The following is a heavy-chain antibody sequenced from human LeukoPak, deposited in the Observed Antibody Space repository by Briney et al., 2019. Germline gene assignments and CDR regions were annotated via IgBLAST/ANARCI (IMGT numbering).Heavy chain of an antibody. J-gene: IGHJ4*02. Sequence: PGGSLRVSCVASGFTVSSNYMSWVRQAPGKGLEWVSVIYSGGGTYYADSVKGRFTISRDNSTNTLYLQMNSLRAEDTAVYYCAREEYYYDSSGTYYFDYWGQGTLVTVSS. V-gene: IGHV3-53*01. D-gene: IGHD3-22*01. CDR3: AREEYYYDSSGTYYFDY. CDR1: GFTVSSNY. CDR2: IYSGGGT.